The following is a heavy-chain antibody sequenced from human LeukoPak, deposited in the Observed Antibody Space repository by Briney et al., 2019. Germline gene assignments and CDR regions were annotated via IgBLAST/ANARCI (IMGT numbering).Heavy chain of an antibody. CDR2: IYYSGST. Sequence: PSETLSLTCTVSGGSISSYYWSWIRQPPGKGLEWIGYIYYSGSTNYNPSLKSRVTISVDTSKNQFSLKLSSVTAADTAVYYCARAGSGSYYNEGRYFDYWGQGTLVTVSS. CDR3: ARAGSGSYYNEGRYFDY. V-gene: IGHV4-59*01. J-gene: IGHJ4*02. D-gene: IGHD3-10*01. CDR1: GGSISSYY.